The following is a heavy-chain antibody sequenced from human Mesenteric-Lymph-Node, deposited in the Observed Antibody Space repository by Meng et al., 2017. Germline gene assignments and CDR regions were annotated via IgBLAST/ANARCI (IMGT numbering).Heavy chain of an antibody. CDR1: GYTFTSYY. D-gene: IGHD4/OR15-4a*01. CDR2: INPSGGST. CDR3: ARDRMEDYGENWFDP. Sequence: QGQLVRSGAEVKKPGASVKVSCKASGYTFTSYYMHWVRQAPGQGLEWMGIINPSGGSTSYAQKFQGRVTMTRDTSTSTVYMNLSSLRSEDTAVYYCARDRMEDYGENWFDPWGQGTLVTVSS. J-gene: IGHJ5*02. V-gene: IGHV1-46*01.